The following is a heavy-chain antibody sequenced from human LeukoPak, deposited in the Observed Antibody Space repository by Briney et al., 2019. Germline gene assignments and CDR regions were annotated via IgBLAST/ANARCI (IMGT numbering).Heavy chain of an antibody. D-gene: IGHD2-2*02. Sequence: GGSLRLSCAASGFTVSSNYMSWVRQAPGKGLEWVSVIYSGGSTYYADSVKGRFTISRDNSKNTLYLQMNSLRAEDTAVYYCAKGVLGLIVPAAIPRSWFDPWGQGTLVTVSS. CDR3: AKGVLGLIVPAAIPRSWFDP. V-gene: IGHV3-53*01. J-gene: IGHJ5*02. CDR1: GFTVSSNY. CDR2: IYSGGST.